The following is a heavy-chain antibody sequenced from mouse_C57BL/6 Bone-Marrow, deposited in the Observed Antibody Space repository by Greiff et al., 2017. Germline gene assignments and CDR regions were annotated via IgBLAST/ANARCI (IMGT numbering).Heavy chain of an antibody. V-gene: IGHV5-9-1*02. J-gene: IGHJ4*01. D-gene: IGHD1-1*01. Sequence: EVQLVESGEGLVKPGGSLKLSCAASGFTFSSYAMSWVRQTPEKRLEWVAYISSGGDYIYYADTVKGRFTISRDNARNTLYLQMSSLKSEDTAMYYCTRVAITTVDYAMDYWGQGTSVTVSS. CDR2: ISSGGDYI. CDR1: GFTFSSYA. CDR3: TRVAITTVDYAMDY.